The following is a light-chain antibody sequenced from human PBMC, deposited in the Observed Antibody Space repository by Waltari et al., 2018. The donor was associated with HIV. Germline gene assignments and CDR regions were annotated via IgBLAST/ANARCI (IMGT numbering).Light chain of an antibody. CDR1: ALPNKY. CDR2: EDS. Sequence: SYELTQPPSVSVSPGQAARITCSGDALPNKYAYWYQQKSGQAPVLVIYEDSERPSGIPERFSGSSSGTMATLTISGAQVEDEADYYCYSTDSSGYPLFCGGTKLTVL. J-gene: IGLJ2*01. CDR3: YSTDSSGYPL. V-gene: IGLV3-10*01.